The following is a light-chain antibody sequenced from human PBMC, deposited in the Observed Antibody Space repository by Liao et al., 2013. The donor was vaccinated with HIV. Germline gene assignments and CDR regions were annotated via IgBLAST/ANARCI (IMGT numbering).Light chain of an antibody. CDR1: KLGDKY. CDR3: QTWDRTTYV. Sequence: SYELTQAPSVSVSPGQTARITCSGDKLGDKYVSWYQHKPGQAPMLVIYQDNKRPSGIPERFSGSNSGNTATLTISGTQAIDEADYYCQTWDRTTYVFGSGTKVTVL. V-gene: IGLV3-1*01. J-gene: IGLJ1*01. CDR2: QDN.